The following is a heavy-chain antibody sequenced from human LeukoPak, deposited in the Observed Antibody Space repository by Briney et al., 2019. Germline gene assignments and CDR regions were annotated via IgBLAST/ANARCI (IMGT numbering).Heavy chain of an antibody. CDR3: ARDLMAVAGTGFDY. CDR2: ISRGGDYT. D-gene: IGHD6-19*01. CDR1: GFTFSSYS. Sequence: SGGSLRLSCAASGFTFSSYSMNWVRQAPGKGLEWVSSISRGGDYTYSEDSVKGRFTISRDNAKDSLYLQLNSLRAEDTAAYYCARDLMAVAGTGFDYWGQGTLVTVSS. J-gene: IGHJ4*02. V-gene: IGHV3-21*01.